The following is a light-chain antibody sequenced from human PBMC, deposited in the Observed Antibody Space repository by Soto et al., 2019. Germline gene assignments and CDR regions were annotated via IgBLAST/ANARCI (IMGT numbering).Light chain of an antibody. Sequence: EIVLTQSPATLSLSPGERATLSCRASQNVSTYLAWYQQKPGQAPRLLIYDASNRATGIPARFSGSGSGTDFPLTISSLEPDDFAVYYCQQRTNWLTFGPGTKVDIK. V-gene: IGKV3-11*01. J-gene: IGKJ3*01. CDR1: QNVSTY. CDR3: QQRTNWLT. CDR2: DAS.